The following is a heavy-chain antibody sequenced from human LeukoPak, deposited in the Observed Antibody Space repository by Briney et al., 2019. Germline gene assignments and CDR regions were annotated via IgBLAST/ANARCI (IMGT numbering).Heavy chain of an antibody. Sequence: PGGSLRLSCAASGFTFSNYWMHWGRQAPGKGLVWVSHITSGGSRRTHADYVKGRFTISRDNAKNTLYLQMSSLRDEDTAVYYCARATWHESYYYYYYGMDVWGQGTTVTVSS. CDR1: GFTFSNYW. J-gene: IGHJ6*02. D-gene: IGHD2-15*01. CDR3: ARATWHESYYYYYYGMDV. CDR2: ITSGGSRR. V-gene: IGHV3-74*03.